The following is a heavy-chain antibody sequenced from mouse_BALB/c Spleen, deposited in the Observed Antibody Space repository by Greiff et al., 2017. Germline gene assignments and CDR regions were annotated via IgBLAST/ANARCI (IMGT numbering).Heavy chain of an antibody. CDR2: ISYSGST. CDR1: GDSITSGY. Sequence: VQLKQSGPSLVKPSQTLSLTCSVTGDSITSGYWNWIRKFPGNKLEYMGYISYSGSTYYNPSLKSRISITRDTSKNQYYLQLNSVTTEDTATYYCARLRLRRDYYAMDYWGQGTSVTVSS. V-gene: IGHV3-8*02. J-gene: IGHJ4*01. D-gene: IGHD2-4*01. CDR3: ARLRLRRDYYAMDY.